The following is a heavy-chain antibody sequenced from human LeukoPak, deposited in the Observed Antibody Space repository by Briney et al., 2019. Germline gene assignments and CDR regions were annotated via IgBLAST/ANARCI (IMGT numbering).Heavy chain of an antibody. J-gene: IGHJ4*02. CDR3: AKDPYGSGSYYTFDY. D-gene: IGHD3-10*01. CDR2: ISGTGGGT. CDR1: GFTFSSYA. V-gene: IGHV3-23*01. Sequence: GGSLRLSCAASGFTFSSYAMSWVRQAPGKGLEWVSTISGTGGGTYYADSVKGRFTISRDNSKNTLYLQIDSLRAEDTALYYCAKDPYGSGSYYTFDYWGQGTLVTVSS.